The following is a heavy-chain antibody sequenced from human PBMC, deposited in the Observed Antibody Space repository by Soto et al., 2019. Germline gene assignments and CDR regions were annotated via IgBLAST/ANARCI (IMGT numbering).Heavy chain of an antibody. D-gene: IGHD1-7*01. J-gene: IGHJ6*02. CDR1: GYSFTSYW. CDR2: IDPSDSYT. CDR3: ARRSGTTGMDYYYYGMDV. V-gene: IGHV5-10-1*01. Sequence: GESLKISCKGSGYSFTSYWISWVRQMPGKGLEWVGRIDPSDSYTNYSPSFQGHVTISADKSISTAYLQWSSLKASDTAMYYCARRSGTTGMDYYYYGMDVWGQGTTVTVSS.